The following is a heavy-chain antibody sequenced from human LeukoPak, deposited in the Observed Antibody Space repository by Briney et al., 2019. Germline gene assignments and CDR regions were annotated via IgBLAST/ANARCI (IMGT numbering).Heavy chain of an antibody. CDR1: GGSISSGGYY. CDR2: IYYSGST. J-gene: IGHJ3*02. CDR3: ARWEWDLGAFDI. V-gene: IGHV4-31*03. Sequence: SETLSLTCTVSGGSISSGGYYWSWIRQHPGKGLEWIGYIYYSGSTYYNPSLKSRVTISVDTSKNQFSLKLSSVTAADTAVYYCARWEWDLGAFDIWGQGTMVTVSS. D-gene: IGHD1-26*01.